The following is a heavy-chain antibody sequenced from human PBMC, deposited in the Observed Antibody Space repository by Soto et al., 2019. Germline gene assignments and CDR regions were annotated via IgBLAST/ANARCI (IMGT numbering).Heavy chain of an antibody. D-gene: IGHD6-19*01. CDR3: ARYFRGSGRYFFDY. V-gene: IGHV3-7*03. CDR2: INQDGGGT. J-gene: IGHJ4*02. Sequence: GGSLRLSCVASWFTFISSFMGWVRQAPGKGLEWVANINQDGGGTYYVDSVEGRFTISRDNAKDSLYLQMNSLRGEDTAVYYCARYFRGSGRYFFDYWGQGTLVTVSS. CDR1: WFTFISSF.